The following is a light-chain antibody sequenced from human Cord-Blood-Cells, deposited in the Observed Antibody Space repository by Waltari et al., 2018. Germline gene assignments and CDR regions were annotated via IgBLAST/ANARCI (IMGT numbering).Light chain of an antibody. V-gene: IGKV1-9*01. CDR1: QGISSY. CDR3: QQLNSLFT. J-gene: IGKJ3*01. Sequence: IQLTQSPSSLSASVGDRVTITCRASQGISSYLALYQQKPGKAPKLLIYAASTLQSGVPSRFSGSGSGTDFTLTISSLQPEDFATYYCQQLNSLFTFGPGTKVDIK. CDR2: AAS.